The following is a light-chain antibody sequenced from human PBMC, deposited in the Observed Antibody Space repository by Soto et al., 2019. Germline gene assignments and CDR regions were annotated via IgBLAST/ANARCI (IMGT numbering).Light chain of an antibody. CDR3: QSYDSSLSGVV. CDR1: SSNIGAGYD. Sequence: QPVLTQPPSVSGAPGQRVTISCTGSSSNIGAGYDVHWYQQLPGTAPKQISYGNSNRPSGVPDRLSGSKSGTSASLAITGLQAEDEADYYCQSYDSSLSGVVFGGGTKLTVL. V-gene: IGLV1-40*01. J-gene: IGLJ2*01. CDR2: GNS.